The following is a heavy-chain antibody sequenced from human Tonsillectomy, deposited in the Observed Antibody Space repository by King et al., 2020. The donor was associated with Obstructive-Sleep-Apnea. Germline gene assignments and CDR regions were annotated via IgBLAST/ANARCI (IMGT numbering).Heavy chain of an antibody. Sequence: VQLVESGGGLVQPGGSLRLSCSASGFTFSSYAMHWVRQAPGKGLEYVSAISRNGGNTYYADSVKGRFTVSRDNYKNTLYFHLSSLRAEDTAVYYCVRVGDSDNGRGVAGDAFDIWGQGTMVTVSS. CDR1: GFTFSSYA. CDR3: VRVGDSDNGRGVAGDAFDI. V-gene: IGHV3-64*05. J-gene: IGHJ3*02. D-gene: IGHD5-24*01. CDR2: ISRNGGNT.